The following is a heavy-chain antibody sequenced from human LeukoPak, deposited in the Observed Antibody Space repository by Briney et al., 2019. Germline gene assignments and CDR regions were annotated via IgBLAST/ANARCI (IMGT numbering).Heavy chain of an antibody. D-gene: IGHD3-22*01. CDR3: TRDFSGYHTY. Sequence: GGPLRLSCTASGFTFGDYAMSWVPQAPGKGLEWVGFIRSKTYGGTTEYAASVKGRFTISRDDSKSIAYLQMNSLKTEDTAVYYCTRDFSGYHTYWGQGTLVTVSS. V-gene: IGHV3-49*04. CDR2: IRSKTYGGTT. J-gene: IGHJ4*02. CDR1: GFTFGDYA.